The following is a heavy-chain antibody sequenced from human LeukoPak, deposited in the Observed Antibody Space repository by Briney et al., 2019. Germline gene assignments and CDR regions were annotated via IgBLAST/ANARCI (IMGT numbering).Heavy chain of an antibody. D-gene: IGHD5-24*01. Sequence: PSETLFLTCTVSGGSISSSSYYWGWIRQPPGKGLEWIGSIYYSGSTYYNPSLKSRVTISVDTSKNQFSLKLSSVTAADTAVYYCARQQMGPSAFDIWGQGTMVTVSS. CDR3: ARQQMGPSAFDI. CDR2: IYYSGST. CDR1: GGSISSSSYY. V-gene: IGHV4-39*01. J-gene: IGHJ3*02.